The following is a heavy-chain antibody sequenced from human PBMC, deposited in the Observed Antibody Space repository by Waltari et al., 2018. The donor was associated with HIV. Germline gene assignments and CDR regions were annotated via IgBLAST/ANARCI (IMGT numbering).Heavy chain of an antibody. V-gene: IGHV3-15*01. J-gene: IGHJ4*02. CDR1: GLTFSYAW. D-gene: IGHD3-10*01. Sequence: EEHLVESGGDLVKPGGCLRLSCSASGLTFSYAWMTWVRQAPGKGLEWIGRIKSKDDGGTTEYAAAVKGRFTISRDDSKNTLFLQMNSLKTEDTAVYYCATEEGYGSGSYLDYWGQGTLLTVSS. CDR3: ATEEGYGSGSYLDY. CDR2: IKSKDDGGTT.